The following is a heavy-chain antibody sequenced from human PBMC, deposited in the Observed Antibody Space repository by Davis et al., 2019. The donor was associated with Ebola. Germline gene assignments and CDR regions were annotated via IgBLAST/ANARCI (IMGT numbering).Heavy chain of an antibody. CDR1: GFTFSSYG. V-gene: IGHV3-30*03. Sequence: GGSLRLSCAASGFTFSSYGMHWVRQAPGKGLEWVAVISYDGSNKYYADSVKGRFTISRDNSKNTLYLQMNSLRAEDTAVYYCARVNSGSYYLNDYWGQGTLVTVSS. D-gene: IGHD1-26*01. J-gene: IGHJ4*02. CDR2: ISYDGSNK. CDR3: ARVNSGSYYLNDY.